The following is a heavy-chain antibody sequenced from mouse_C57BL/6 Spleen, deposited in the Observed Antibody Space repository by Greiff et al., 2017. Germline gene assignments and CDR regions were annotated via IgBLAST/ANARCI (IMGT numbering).Heavy chain of an antibody. V-gene: IGHV1-15*01. J-gene: IGHJ2*01. CDR1: GYTFTDYE. CDR3: TRYTTVVAGMDY. D-gene: IGHD1-1*01. CDR2: IDPETGGT. Sequence: QVQLQQSGAELVRPGASVTLSCKASGYTFTDYEMHWVKQTPVHGLEWIGAIDPETGGTDYNQKFKGKAILTADKSSSTAYMELRSLTSEDSAVYYCTRYTTVVAGMDYWGQGTTLTVSS.